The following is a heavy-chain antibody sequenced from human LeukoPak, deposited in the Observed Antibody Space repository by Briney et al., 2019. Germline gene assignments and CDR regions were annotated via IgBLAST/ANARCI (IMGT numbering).Heavy chain of an antibody. CDR3: AKDGFRGDCIGGSCYPFDP. V-gene: IGHV3-23*01. CDR2: ISDNGGNT. D-gene: IGHD2-15*01. J-gene: IGHJ5*02. Sequence: GGSLRLSCAASGFTFSSYAMSWVRQAPGKGPEWVSTISDNGGNTYYADSVKGRFTISRDNSKNTLYLQMNSLRAEDTALYYCAKDGFRGDCIGGSCYPFDPWGQGTLVTVSS. CDR1: GFTFSSYA.